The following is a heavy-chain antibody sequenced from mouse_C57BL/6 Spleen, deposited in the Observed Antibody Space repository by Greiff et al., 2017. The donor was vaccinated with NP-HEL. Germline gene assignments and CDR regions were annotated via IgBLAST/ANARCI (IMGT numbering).Heavy chain of an antibody. CDR1: GYSITSGYY. CDR2: ISYDGSN. V-gene: IGHV3-6*01. Sequence: EVKLMESGPGLVKPSQSLSLTCSVTGYSITSGYYWNWIRQFPGNKLEWMGYISYDGSNNYNPSLKNRISITRDTSKNQFFLKLNSVTTEDTATYYCATYDYGVAWFAYWGQGTLVTVSA. J-gene: IGHJ3*01. D-gene: IGHD2-4*01. CDR3: ATYDYGVAWFAY.